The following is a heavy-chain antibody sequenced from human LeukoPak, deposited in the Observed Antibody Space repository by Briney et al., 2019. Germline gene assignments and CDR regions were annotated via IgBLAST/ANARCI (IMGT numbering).Heavy chain of an antibody. CDR1: GFTFSSYA. V-gene: IGHV3-66*04. CDR3: ARLLTTAIKWAWYFDL. CDR2: LYSDGNT. J-gene: IGHJ2*01. Sequence: PGGSLRLSCAASGFTFSSYAMSWVRQAPGRGLEWVSVLYSDGNTYYPDSAKGRFTISRDNSKNVLYLQMNSLRADDTAVYYCARLLTTAIKWAWYFDLWGRGTLVTVSS. D-gene: IGHD4-17*01.